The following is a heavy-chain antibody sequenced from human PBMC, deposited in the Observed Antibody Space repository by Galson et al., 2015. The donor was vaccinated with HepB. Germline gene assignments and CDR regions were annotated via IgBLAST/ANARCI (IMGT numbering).Heavy chain of an antibody. CDR3: AKSQEIEHGWYPFIGLDAFDI. D-gene: IGHD6-19*01. J-gene: IGHJ3*02. CDR1: GFTFSSYG. Sequence: SLRLSCAASGFTFSSYGMHWVRQAPGKGLEWVAVISYDGSNKYYADSVKGRFTISRDNSKNTLYLQMNSLRAEDTAVYYCAKSQEIEHGWYPFIGLDAFDIWGQGTMVTVSS. CDR2: ISYDGSNK. V-gene: IGHV3-30*18.